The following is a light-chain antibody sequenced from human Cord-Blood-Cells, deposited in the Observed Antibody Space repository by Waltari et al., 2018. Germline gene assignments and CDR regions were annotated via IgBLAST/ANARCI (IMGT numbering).Light chain of an antibody. V-gene: IGLV3-25*03. CDR3: QSADSSGTYVV. CDR1: ALPTHY. Sequence: SYELTQPPSVSVSPGQTARITCSRDALPTHYAYWYQQKTGQAPVLVIYKDSERPSGIPERFSGSSSGTTVTLTISGVQAVDEADYYCQSADSSGTYVVFGGGTKLTVL. CDR2: KDS. J-gene: IGLJ2*01.